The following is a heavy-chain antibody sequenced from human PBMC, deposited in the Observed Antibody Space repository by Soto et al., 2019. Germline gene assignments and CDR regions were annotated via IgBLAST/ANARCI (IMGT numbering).Heavy chain of an antibody. D-gene: IGHD6-19*01. CDR1: GYTFTSYD. J-gene: IGHJ5*02. Sequence: QVQLVQSGAEVKKPGASVKVSCKTSGYTFTSYDIHWVRQATGQGPEWMGWMNPYSGNTVYAQKFQGRIIMTRNTSMTTDYMELSSLRSEDTAVYYCARTRLGAVAGTWGQGTLVTVSS. CDR3: ARTRLGAVAGT. V-gene: IGHV1-8*01. CDR2: MNPYSGNT.